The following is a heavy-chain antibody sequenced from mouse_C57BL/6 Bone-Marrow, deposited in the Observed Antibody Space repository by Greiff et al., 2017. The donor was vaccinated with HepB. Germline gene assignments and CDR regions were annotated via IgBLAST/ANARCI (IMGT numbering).Heavy chain of an antibody. CDR3: ARGGGWLLWYAMDY. Sequence: QVQLQQSGPELVKPGASVKISCKASGYAFSSSWMNWVKQRPGKGLEWIGRIYPGDGDTNYNGKFKGKATLTADKSSSTAYMQLSSLTSEDSAVYFCARGGGWLLWYAMDYWGQGTSVTVSS. CDR2: IYPGDGDT. D-gene: IGHD2-3*01. V-gene: IGHV1-82*01. J-gene: IGHJ4*01. CDR1: GYAFSSSW.